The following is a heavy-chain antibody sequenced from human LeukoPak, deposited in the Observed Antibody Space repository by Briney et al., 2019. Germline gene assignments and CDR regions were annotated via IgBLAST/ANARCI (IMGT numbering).Heavy chain of an antibody. CDR1: GYTFTSYG. CDR2: IDPTSGGT. D-gene: IGHD6-19*01. J-gene: IGHJ4*02. CDR3: ARGPQWLVQNQPGADY. V-gene: IGHV1-2*06. Sequence: ASVKVSCKASGYTFTSYGISWVRQAPGQGLEWMGRIDPTSGGTDYAQKFHGRLTMTRDTSIVTAYMELTRLRSDDTAFYYCARGPQWLVQNQPGADYWGQGTLVTVSS.